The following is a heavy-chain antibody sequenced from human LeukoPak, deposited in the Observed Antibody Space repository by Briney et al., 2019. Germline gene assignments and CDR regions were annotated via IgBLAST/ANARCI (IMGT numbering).Heavy chain of an antibody. Sequence: RGSLRLSCAASGFTVSSNYMSWVRQAPGKGLEWVSVIYSGGSTYYADSVKGRFTISRDNSKNTLYLQMNSLRAEDTAVYYCVRDRYYGSGSYYNYYYYGMDVWGQGTTVTVSS. D-gene: IGHD3-10*01. J-gene: IGHJ6*02. CDR2: IYSGGST. V-gene: IGHV3-66*01. CDR3: VRDRYYGSGSYYNYYYYGMDV. CDR1: GFTVSSNY.